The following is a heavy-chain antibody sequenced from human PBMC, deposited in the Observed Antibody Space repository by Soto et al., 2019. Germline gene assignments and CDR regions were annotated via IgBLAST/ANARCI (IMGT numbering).Heavy chain of an antibody. D-gene: IGHD3-10*01. Sequence: EVQLVESGGGLVKPGGSLRLSCAASGFTFSSYSMNWVRQAPGKGLEWVSSISSSSSYIYYADSVKGRFTISRDNAKNSLYLQINSLRAEDTAVYYCARDKSSYGSGGGMDVWGQGTTVTVSS. CDR1: GFTFSSYS. V-gene: IGHV3-21*01. J-gene: IGHJ6*02. CDR3: ARDKSSYGSGGGMDV. CDR2: ISSSSSYI.